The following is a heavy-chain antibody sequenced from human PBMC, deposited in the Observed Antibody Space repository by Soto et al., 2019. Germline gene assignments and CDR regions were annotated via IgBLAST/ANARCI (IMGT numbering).Heavy chain of an antibody. CDR1: GYTFTNYV. D-gene: IGHD1-1*01. CDR2: ISGHNGNT. J-gene: IGHJ5*02. Sequence: QVHLVQSGDEVQKTGASVKVSCRASGYTFTNYVISWVRHAPGQGLFWMGWISGHNGNTIYAQNVHGRLTLTIDTSTNTAYMELMSLTIDVTAMYYCVRDWQLSPWGQVTLVTVSA. CDR3: VRDWQLSP. V-gene: IGHV1-18*01.